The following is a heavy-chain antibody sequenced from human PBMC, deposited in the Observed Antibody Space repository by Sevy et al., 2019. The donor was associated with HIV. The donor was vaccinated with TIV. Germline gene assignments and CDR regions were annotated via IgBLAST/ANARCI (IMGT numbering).Heavy chain of an antibody. Sequence: GGSLRLSCAASGFTVSDNYMSWVRQAPGKGLEWVSVIYRDCSTYYADSVKGRFTISADNSKNTMYIQMNNLTAEDTAVYYCANHASDYDSSGYLERDAFDIWGQGTMVTVSS. V-gene: IGHV3-53*01. CDR3: ANHASDYDSSGYLERDAFDI. CDR1: GFTVSDNY. CDR2: IYRDCST. J-gene: IGHJ3*02. D-gene: IGHD3-22*01.